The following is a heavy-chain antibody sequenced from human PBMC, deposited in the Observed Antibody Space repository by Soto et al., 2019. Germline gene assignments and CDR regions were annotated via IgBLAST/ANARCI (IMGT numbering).Heavy chain of an antibody. D-gene: IGHD3-10*01. CDR3: AHSLLLWFGDHRGYFDY. V-gene: IGHV2-5*02. CDR1: GFSLSTSGVG. CDR2: IYWDDGK. J-gene: IGHJ4*02. Sequence: QITLKESGPTLVKPTQTLTLTCTFSGFSLSTSGVGVGWIRQPPGKALEWLALIYWDDGKRYSPSLKSRLTITTDTSKNRVVLTRTNMDPLDTATYYCAHSLLLWFGDHRGYFDYWGQGTLVTDS.